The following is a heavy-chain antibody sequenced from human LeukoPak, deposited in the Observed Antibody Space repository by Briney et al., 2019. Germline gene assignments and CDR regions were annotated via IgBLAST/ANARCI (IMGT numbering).Heavy chain of an antibody. CDR3: ARVSVDVATVTSYYFDY. CDR1: GGTFSSYA. CDR2: IIPILGIA. D-gene: IGHD4-17*01. J-gene: IGHJ4*02. V-gene: IGHV1-69*04. Sequence: ASVEVSCKASGGTFSSYAISWVRQAPGQGLEWMGRIIPILGIANYAQKFQGRVTITADKSTSTAYMELSSLRSEDTAVYYCARVSVDVATVTSYYFDYWGQGTLVTVSS.